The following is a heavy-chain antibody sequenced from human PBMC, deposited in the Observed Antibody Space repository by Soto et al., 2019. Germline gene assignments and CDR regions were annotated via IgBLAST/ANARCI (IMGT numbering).Heavy chain of an antibody. CDR3: ARGRPVPY. V-gene: IGHV3-7*01. CDR1: GFTFCRYW. J-gene: IGHJ4*02. Sequence: PGGSLRLSCAASGFTFCRYWMSWVRQAPGKGLEWVANVNQDGSEKFYVDSVKGRFTISRDNAMNSMYLQMNSLRAEDTAVYYCARGRPVPYWGQGTLVTVSS. CDR2: VNQDGSEK. D-gene: IGHD3-10*01.